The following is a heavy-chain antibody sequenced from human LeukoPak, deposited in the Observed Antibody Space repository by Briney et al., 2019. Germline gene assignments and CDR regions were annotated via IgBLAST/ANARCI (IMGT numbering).Heavy chain of an antibody. D-gene: IGHD3-9*01. CDR2: IYYSGST. CDR3: ASSLADMDPNVFDC. Sequence: PSETLSLTCTVSGGSISSYYWSWIRQPPGKGLEWIGYIYYSGSTNYNPSLKSRVTISVDTSKNQFSLKLSSVTAADTAVYYCASSLADMDPNVFDCWGQGTLVTVSS. J-gene: IGHJ4*02. CDR1: GGSISSYY. V-gene: IGHV4-59*01.